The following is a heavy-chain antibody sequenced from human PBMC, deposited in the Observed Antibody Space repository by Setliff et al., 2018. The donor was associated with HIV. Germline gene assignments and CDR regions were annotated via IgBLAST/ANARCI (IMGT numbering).Heavy chain of an antibody. D-gene: IGHD2-15*01. J-gene: IGHJ5*02. V-gene: IGHV4-39*01. CDR3: ARHARGSGGGCYCLLGS. CDR1: GVSISRSNYC. Sequence: PSETLSLTCTVSGVSISRSNYCWGWIRQSPGKGLEWIGSICYNGNTYYNPSLKSRVTISGDTSTSQFSLRLNSVIDADTALYSCARHARGSGGGCYCLLGSWGQGILVTVSS. CDR2: ICYNGNT.